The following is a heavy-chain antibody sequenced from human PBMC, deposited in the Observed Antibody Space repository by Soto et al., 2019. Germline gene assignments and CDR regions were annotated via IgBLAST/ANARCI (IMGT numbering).Heavy chain of an antibody. CDR1: GFTFSRYE. V-gene: IGHV3-48*03. CDR2: ISNRDNTM. Sequence: LRLSCAASGFTFSRYEMNWVRQAPGKGLEWVSFISNRDNTMYYADSVKGRFTISRDNAKNSLYLQMNSLRAEDTAVYYRARNYYDSSALIFDYWGQGTLVTVSS. CDR3: ARNYYDSSALIFDY. J-gene: IGHJ4*02. D-gene: IGHD3-22*01.